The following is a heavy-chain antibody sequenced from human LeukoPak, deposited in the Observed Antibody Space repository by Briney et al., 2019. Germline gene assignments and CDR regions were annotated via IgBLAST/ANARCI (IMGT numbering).Heavy chain of an antibody. Sequence: SETLSLTCTVSGYSISSGYYWGWIRQPPGKGLEWIGSIYHSGSTYYNPSLKSRVTISVDTSKNQFSLKLSSVTAADTAVYYCAREHSGVTIFGVVAYYYYYMDVWGKGTTVTVSS. CDR1: GYSISSGYY. CDR3: AREHSGVTIFGVVAYYYYYMDV. V-gene: IGHV4-38-2*02. J-gene: IGHJ6*03. D-gene: IGHD3-3*01. CDR2: IYHSGST.